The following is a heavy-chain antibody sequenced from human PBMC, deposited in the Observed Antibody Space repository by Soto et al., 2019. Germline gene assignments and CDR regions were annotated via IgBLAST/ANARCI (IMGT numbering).Heavy chain of an antibody. CDR3: XXXYGGFDY. CDR2: IFPADSDT. V-gene: IGHV5-51*03. CDR1: GYSFSTYW. J-gene: IGHJ4*02. D-gene: IGHD4-17*01. Sequence: EVQLVQSGAEVKKPGESLKISCKGSGYSFSTYWIGWVRQMPGRGLEWMGIIFPADSDTRYSPSFQGQVTISADKSXXTAYLQXXXXXXXXXXXXXXXXXYGGFDYWGQGTLVTVSS.